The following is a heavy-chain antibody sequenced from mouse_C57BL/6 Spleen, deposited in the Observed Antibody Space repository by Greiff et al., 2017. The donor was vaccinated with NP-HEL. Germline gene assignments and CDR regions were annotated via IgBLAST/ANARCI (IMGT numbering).Heavy chain of an antibody. Sequence: QVQLKQPGAELVKPGASVKMSCKASGYTFTSYWITWVKQRPGQGLEWIGDIYPGSGSTNYNEKFKSKATLTVDTSSSTAYMQLSSLTSEDSAVYYCARGLVTTVVERGYYFDYWGQGTTLTVSS. CDR3: ARGLVTTVVERGYYFDY. CDR2: IYPGSGST. J-gene: IGHJ2*01. CDR1: GYTFTSYW. V-gene: IGHV1-55*01. D-gene: IGHD1-1*01.